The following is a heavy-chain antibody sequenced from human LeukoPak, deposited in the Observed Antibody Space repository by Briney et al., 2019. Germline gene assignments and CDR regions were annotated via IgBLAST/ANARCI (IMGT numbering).Heavy chain of an antibody. Sequence: SVKVSCKASGGTFSSYAISWVRQAPGQGLEWMGGIIPIFGTANYAQKFQGRVTITTDESTSTAYMELSSLRSEDTAVYYCASTKEGYSGYDFLPYWGQGSLVTVSS. D-gene: IGHD5-12*01. J-gene: IGHJ4*02. CDR1: GGTFSSYA. V-gene: IGHV1-69*05. CDR3: ASTKEGYSGYDFLPY. CDR2: IIPIFGTA.